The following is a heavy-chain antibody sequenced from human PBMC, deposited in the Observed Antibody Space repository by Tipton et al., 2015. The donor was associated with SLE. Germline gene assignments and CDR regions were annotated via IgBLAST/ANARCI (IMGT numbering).Heavy chain of an antibody. Sequence: TLSLTCAVYGGSFSGYYWSWIRQPPGKGLEWIGEINHSGRTNYNPSLKSRVTISVDTSKNQFSLKLSSVTAADTAVYYCARDQDIVAAINPYYYYGMDVWGQGTTVTVSS. CDR3: ARDQDIVAAINPYYYYGMDV. D-gene: IGHD5-12*01. CDR1: GGSFSGYY. CDR2: INHSGRT. V-gene: IGHV4-34*01. J-gene: IGHJ6*02.